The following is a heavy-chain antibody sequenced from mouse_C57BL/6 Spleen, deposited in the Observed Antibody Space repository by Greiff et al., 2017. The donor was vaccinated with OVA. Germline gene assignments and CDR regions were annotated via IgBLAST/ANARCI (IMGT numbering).Heavy chain of an antibody. V-gene: IGHV2-4*01. D-gene: IGHD2-12*01. Sequence: VQLQESGPGLVQPSQSLSITCPVSGFSLTSYGVHWVRQPPGKGLEWLGVIWSGGSTDYNAAFISRLSISKDNSKIQVFFKMNSLQADDSAIYYCAKKKGSYNYDWYFDVWGTGTTVTVSS. J-gene: IGHJ1*03. CDR3: AKKKGSYNYDWYFDV. CDR1: GFSLTSYG. CDR2: IWSGGST.